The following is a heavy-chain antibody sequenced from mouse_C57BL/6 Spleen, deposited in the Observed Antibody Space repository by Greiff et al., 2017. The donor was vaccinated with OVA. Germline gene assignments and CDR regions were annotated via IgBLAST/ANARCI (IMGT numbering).Heavy chain of an antibody. CDR3: ARETDPYYFDY. V-gene: IGHV1-80*01. Sequence: QVQLKQSGAELVKPGASVKISCKASGYAFSSYWMNWVKQRPGKGLEWIGQIYPGDGDTNYNGKFKGKATLTADKSSSTAYMQLSSLTSEDSAVYFCARETDPYYFDYWGQGTTLTVSS. CDR2: IYPGDGDT. J-gene: IGHJ2*01. CDR1: GYAFSSYW.